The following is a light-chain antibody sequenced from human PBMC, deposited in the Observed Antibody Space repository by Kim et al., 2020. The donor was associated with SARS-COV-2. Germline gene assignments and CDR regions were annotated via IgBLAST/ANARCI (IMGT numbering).Light chain of an antibody. CDR3: QQSYRTPRT. CDR2: AAS. Sequence: ASVGDRVTITCRASQSISSYLNWYQQKPGKAPKRLIYAASSLQSGVPSRFSGSGSGTDFTLTISSLQPEDFATYDCQQSYRTPRTFGQGTKVDIK. CDR1: QSISSY. J-gene: IGKJ1*01. V-gene: IGKV1-39*01.